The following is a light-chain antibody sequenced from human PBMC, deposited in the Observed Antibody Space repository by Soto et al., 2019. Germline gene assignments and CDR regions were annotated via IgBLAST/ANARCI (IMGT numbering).Light chain of an antibody. Sequence: EIVVPQSPATLSVSPGEGATLSCRASQSFSSNLAWYQQNPGPAPRLLINGASTRATGIPARFSGSGSGTEFSLTISSLQPEDIATYYCQQYDNLPRTFGGGTKVYIK. CDR1: QSFSSN. J-gene: IGKJ4*01. V-gene: IGKV3-15*01. CDR2: GAS. CDR3: QQYDNLPRT.